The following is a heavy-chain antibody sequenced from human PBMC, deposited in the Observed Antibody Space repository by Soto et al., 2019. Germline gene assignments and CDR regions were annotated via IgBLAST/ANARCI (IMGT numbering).Heavy chain of an antibody. V-gene: IGHV3-21*01. CDR3: AREYYDILTGYLVTNSYNWFDP. Sequence: EVQLVESGGGLVKPGGSLRLSCAASGFTFSSYSMNWVRQAPGKGLEWVSSISSSSSYIYYADSVKGRFTISRDNAKNSLYLQMNSLRAEDTAVYYCAREYYDILTGYLVTNSYNWFDPWGQGTLVTVSS. CDR1: GFTFSSYS. CDR2: ISSSSSYI. J-gene: IGHJ5*02. D-gene: IGHD3-9*01.